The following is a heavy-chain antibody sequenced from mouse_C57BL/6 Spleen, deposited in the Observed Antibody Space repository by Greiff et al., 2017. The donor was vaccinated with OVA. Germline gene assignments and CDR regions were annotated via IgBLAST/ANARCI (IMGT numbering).Heavy chain of an antibody. Sequence: DVKLVESGGGLVKPGGSLKLSCAASGFTFSDYGMHWVRQAPEKGLEWVAYISSGSSTIYYADTVKGRFTISRDNAKNTLFLQMTSLRSEDTAMYYCALTGTDYFDYWGQGTTLTVSS. CDR1: GFTFSDYG. D-gene: IGHD4-1*01. V-gene: IGHV5-17*01. J-gene: IGHJ2*01. CDR3: ALTGTDYFDY. CDR2: ISSGSSTI.